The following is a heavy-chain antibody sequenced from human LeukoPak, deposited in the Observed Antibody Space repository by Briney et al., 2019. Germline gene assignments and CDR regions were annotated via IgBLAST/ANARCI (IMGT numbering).Heavy chain of an antibody. CDR3: ARESGKFDY. Sequence: GGSLRLSCVASALPISDFAMHWVRHAPGNGLEWVSLISGDGVSTFYAASVKGRFSISRDNTKNSLSLEMNSLRTEDTAMYYCARESGKFDYCGKGTLVAVSS. CDR1: ALPISDFA. CDR2: ISGDGVST. J-gene: IGHJ4*02. V-gene: IGHV3-43*02.